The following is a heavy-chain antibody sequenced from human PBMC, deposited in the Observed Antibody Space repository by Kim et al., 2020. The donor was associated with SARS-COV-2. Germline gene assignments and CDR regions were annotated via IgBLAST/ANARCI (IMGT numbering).Heavy chain of an antibody. Sequence: SETLSLTCTVSGGSISSYYWSWIRQPPGKGLEWIGYIYYSGSTNYNPSLKSRVTISVDTSKNQFSLKLSSVTAADTAVYYCARGHFKADYSFDYWGQGTLVTVSS. CDR1: GGSISSYY. CDR3: ARGHFKADYSFDY. J-gene: IGHJ4*02. CDR2: IYYSGST. V-gene: IGHV4-59*01.